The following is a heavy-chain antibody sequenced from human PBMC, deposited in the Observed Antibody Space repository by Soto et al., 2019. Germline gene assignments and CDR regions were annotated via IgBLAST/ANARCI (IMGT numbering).Heavy chain of an antibody. CDR1: GGTFSSYT. Sequence: QVQLVQSGAEVKKPGSSVKVSCKASGGTFSSYTISWVRQAPGQGLEWMGRIIPILGIANYAQKFQGRVTFTADKSTSTAYMELSSLRSEDTAVYYCAGEDGDYYYYYMDVWGKGTTVTVSS. CDR2: IIPILGIA. D-gene: IGHD4-17*01. J-gene: IGHJ6*03. V-gene: IGHV1-69*08. CDR3: AGEDGDYYYYYMDV.